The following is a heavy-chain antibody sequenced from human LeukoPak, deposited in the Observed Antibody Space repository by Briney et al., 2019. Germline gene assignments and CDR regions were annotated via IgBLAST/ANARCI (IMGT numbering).Heavy chain of an antibody. Sequence: GGSLRLSCAASGFTFSSYWMHWVRQAPGKGLVWVSRINSDGSSTTYADSVKGRFTISRDNSKNTLYLQMNSLRAEDTAVYYCARDRRLEPFDYWGQGTLVTVSS. D-gene: IGHD6-19*01. CDR2: INSDGSST. CDR3: ARDRRLEPFDY. J-gene: IGHJ4*02. CDR1: GFTFSSYW. V-gene: IGHV3-74*01.